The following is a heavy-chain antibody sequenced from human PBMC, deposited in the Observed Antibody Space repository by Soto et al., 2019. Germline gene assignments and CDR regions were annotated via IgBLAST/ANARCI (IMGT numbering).Heavy chain of an antibody. J-gene: IGHJ5*02. CDR1: GYTFTSYG. CDR3: IVVPAAMSWFGVSNWFAP. Sequence: GASVKVSCKASGYTFTSYGISWVRQAPGQGLEWMGWISAYNGNTNYAQKLQGRVTMTTDTSTSTAYMELRSLRSDDTAVYYCIVVPAAMSWFGVSNWFAPWGQGTLVTVSS. D-gene: IGHD2-2*01. CDR2: ISAYNGNT. V-gene: IGHV1-18*01.